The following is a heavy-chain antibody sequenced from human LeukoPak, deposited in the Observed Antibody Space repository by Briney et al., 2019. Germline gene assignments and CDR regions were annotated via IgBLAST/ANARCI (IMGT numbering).Heavy chain of an antibody. V-gene: IGHV4-31*03. Sequence: SQTLSLTCTVSGGSISSGGYYWSWIRQHPGKGLEWIGYIYYSGSTYYNPSLKSRVTISVDTSKNQFSLKLSSVTAADTAVYYCARDRRERYYGSGSYFSYYYMDVWGKGTTVTVS. D-gene: IGHD3-10*01. CDR3: ARDRRERYYGSGSYFSYYYMDV. CDR2: IYYSGST. CDR1: GGSISSGGYY. J-gene: IGHJ6*03.